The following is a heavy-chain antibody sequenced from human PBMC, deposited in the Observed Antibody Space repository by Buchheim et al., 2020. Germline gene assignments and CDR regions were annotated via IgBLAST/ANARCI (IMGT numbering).Heavy chain of an antibody. J-gene: IGHJ4*02. V-gene: IGHV1-46*01. CDR2: INPSVGST. D-gene: IGHD6-19*01. CDR1: GYTFTSYY. CDR3: AGGDSSGYDY. Sequence: QVQLVQSGAEVKKPGASVKVSCKASGYTFTSYYMHWVRQAPGQGLEWMGIINPSVGSTSYAQKFQGRAPMTRETPTSTLYMELGSLRSEDTAVYYCAGGDSSGYDYWGQGTL.